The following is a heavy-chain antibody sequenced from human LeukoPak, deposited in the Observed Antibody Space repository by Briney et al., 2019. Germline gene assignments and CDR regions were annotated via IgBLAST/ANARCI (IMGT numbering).Heavy chain of an antibody. CDR2: INHSGST. CDR1: GGSFSGYY. Sequence: SETLSLTCAVYGGSFSGYYWSWIRQPPGKGLEWIGEINHSGSTNYNPSLKSRVTISVDTSKNQFSLKLSSVTAADTAVYYCAREDSSSWYSYMDVWGKGTTVTVSS. V-gene: IGHV4-34*01. CDR3: AREDSSSWYSYMDV. D-gene: IGHD6-13*01. J-gene: IGHJ6*03.